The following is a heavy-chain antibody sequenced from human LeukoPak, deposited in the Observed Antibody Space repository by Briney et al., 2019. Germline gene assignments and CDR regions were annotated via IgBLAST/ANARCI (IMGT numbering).Heavy chain of an antibody. Sequence: ASVKVSCKVSGYTLTELSMHWVRQAPGKGLEWMGGFDPEDGETIYAQKFQGRVTMTRDTSISTAYMELSRLRSDDTAVYYRASGTTDIVVVPATLRNYYFDYWGQGTLVTVSS. CDR1: GYTLTELS. J-gene: IGHJ4*02. CDR2: FDPEDGET. D-gene: IGHD2-2*01. V-gene: IGHV1-24*01. CDR3: ASGTTDIVVVPATLRNYYFDY.